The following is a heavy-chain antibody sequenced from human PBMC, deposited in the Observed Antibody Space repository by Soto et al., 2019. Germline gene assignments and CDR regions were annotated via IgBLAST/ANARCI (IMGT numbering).Heavy chain of an antibody. CDR3: ARDLSYDSDFYFDY. V-gene: IGHV3-33*01. D-gene: IGHD5-12*01. Sequence: GGSLRLSCAASGFTFSSYGMHWVRQAPGKGLEWVAVIWYDGSNKYYADSVKGRFTISRDNSKNTLYLQMNSLRAEDTAVYYCARDLSYDSDFYFDYWGQGTLVTVSS. CDR1: GFTFSSYG. CDR2: IWYDGSNK. J-gene: IGHJ4*02.